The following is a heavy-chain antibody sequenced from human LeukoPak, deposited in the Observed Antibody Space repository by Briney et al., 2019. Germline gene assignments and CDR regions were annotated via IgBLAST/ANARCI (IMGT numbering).Heavy chain of an antibody. J-gene: IGHJ6*02. CDR3: ARGQWDLGYCSGGSCYYYYYGMDV. CDR2: ISSSSSYI. D-gene: IGHD2-15*01. Sequence: GGSLRLSCAASGFTFSSYSMNWVRQAPGRGLEWVSSISSSSSYIYYADSVKGRFTISRDNAKNSLYLQMNSLRAEDTAVYYCARGQWDLGYCSGGSCYYYYYGMDVWGQGTTVTVSS. V-gene: IGHV3-21*01. CDR1: GFTFSSYS.